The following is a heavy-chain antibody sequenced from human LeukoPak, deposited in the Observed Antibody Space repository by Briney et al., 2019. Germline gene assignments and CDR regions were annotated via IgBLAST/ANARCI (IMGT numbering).Heavy chain of an antibody. CDR2: IIPTLGIA. V-gene: IGHV1-69*04. Sequence: SVKVSCKASGGTFSSYAISWVRQAPGQGLEWMGRIIPTLGIANYAQKFQGRVTITADKSTSTAYMELSSLRSEDTAVYYCARATSSYYYGMDVWGQGTTVTVSS. D-gene: IGHD3-16*01. CDR1: GGTFSSYA. CDR3: ARATSSYYYGMDV. J-gene: IGHJ6*02.